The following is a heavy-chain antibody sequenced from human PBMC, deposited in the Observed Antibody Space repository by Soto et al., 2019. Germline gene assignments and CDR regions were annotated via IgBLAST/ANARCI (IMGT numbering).Heavy chain of an antibody. Sequence: EVQLVESGGGLVQPGGSLRLSCAATGFTFSTYWVHWVRQAPGKGLVWVSRINSDGSTTNYADSVKGRFTISRDNAKNTLYLQMNSLRAEDTAVYYCARGGGNSDWYSAIDIWGQGTMVTVSS. CDR3: ARGGGNSDWYSAIDI. D-gene: IGHD6-19*01. CDR2: INSDGSTT. CDR1: GFTFSTYW. J-gene: IGHJ3*02. V-gene: IGHV3-74*01.